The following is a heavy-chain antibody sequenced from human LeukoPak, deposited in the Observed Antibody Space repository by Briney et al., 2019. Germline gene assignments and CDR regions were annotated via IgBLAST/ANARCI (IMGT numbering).Heavy chain of an antibody. CDR1: GFTFSSYG. Sequence: GGSLRLSCAASGFTFSSYGMHWVRQAPGKGLEWVAVISYDGSNKYYADSVKGRFTISRDNSKNTLYPQMNSLRAEDTAVYYCAKDLVLSRQLWLGYAFDIWGQGTMVTVSS. D-gene: IGHD5-18*01. CDR2: ISYDGSNK. V-gene: IGHV3-30*18. CDR3: AKDLVLSRQLWLGYAFDI. J-gene: IGHJ3*02.